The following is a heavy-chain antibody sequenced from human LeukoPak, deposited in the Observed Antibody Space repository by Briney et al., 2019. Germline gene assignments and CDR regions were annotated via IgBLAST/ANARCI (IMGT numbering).Heavy chain of an antibody. J-gene: IGHJ4*02. CDR2: ISAYNGNT. Sequence: ASVKVSCKASGYTFTSYGISWVRQAPGQGLEWMGWISAYNGNTNYAQKLQGRVTMITDTSTSTAYMELRSLRSDDTAVYYCARHWDFWSGSSKYYFDYWGQGTLVTVSS. D-gene: IGHD3-3*01. CDR3: ARHWDFWSGSSKYYFDY. V-gene: IGHV1-18*01. CDR1: GYTFTSYG.